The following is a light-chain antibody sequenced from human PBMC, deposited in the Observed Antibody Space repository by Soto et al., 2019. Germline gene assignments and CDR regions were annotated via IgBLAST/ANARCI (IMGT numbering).Light chain of an antibody. J-gene: IGKJ4*01. CDR3: QQYANLIT. CDR2: DAS. CDR1: QDISNY. Sequence: DIQMTQSPSSLSAYVGDRVTITCQASQDISNYLNWYQQKPGKAPKLLIYDASNLETGVPSRFSGGGSGTHFTFTISSLQPEDIATYYCQQYANLITFGGGTKVEIK. V-gene: IGKV1-33*01.